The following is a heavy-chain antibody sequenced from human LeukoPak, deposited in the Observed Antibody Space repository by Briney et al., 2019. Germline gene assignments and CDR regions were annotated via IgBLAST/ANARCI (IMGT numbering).Heavy chain of an antibody. CDR1: GFTFSSYA. CDR3: ARDGDTAMGFDY. V-gene: IGHV3-30*04. CDR2: ISYDGSNK. Sequence: GGSLRLSCAASGFTFSSYAMHWVRQAPGKGLEWVAVISYDGSNKYYADSVKGRFTISRDNSKNTLYLQMNSLRAEDTAVYYCARDGDTAMGFDYWGQETLVTVSS. D-gene: IGHD5-18*01. J-gene: IGHJ4*02.